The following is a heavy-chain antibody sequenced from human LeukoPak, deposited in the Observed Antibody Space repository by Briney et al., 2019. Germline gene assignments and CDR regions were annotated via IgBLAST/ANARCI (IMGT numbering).Heavy chain of an antibody. Sequence: GGSLRLSCAASGFTFDDYGMSWVRQAPGKGLGWVSGINWNGGSTGYADSVKGRFTISRDNAKNTLYLQMNSLRAEDTAVYYCAKEPRVGATTRFYFDYWGQGTLVTVSS. J-gene: IGHJ4*02. CDR3: AKEPRVGATTRFYFDY. CDR1: GFTFDDYG. D-gene: IGHD1-26*01. V-gene: IGHV3-20*04. CDR2: INWNGGST.